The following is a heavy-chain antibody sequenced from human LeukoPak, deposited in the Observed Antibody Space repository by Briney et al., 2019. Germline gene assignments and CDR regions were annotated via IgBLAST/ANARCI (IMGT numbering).Heavy chain of an antibody. CDR1: GYTFTGYC. J-gene: IGHJ4*02. D-gene: IGHD7-27*01. V-gene: IGHV1-8*02. CDR3: ARGPPNWGYDY. Sequence: ASVKVSCKASGYTFTGYCMHWVRQAPGQGPEWMGWMSPNSGDTGYAQKFQDRVTMTRNTSISTAYMELSSLRSDDTAVYYCARGPPNWGYDYWGPGTLVTVSS. CDR2: MSPNSGDT.